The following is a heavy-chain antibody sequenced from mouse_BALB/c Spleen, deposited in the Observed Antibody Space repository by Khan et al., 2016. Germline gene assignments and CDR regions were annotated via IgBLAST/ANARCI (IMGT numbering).Heavy chain of an antibody. J-gene: IGHJ2*01. CDR1: GHPFTTYW. CDR2: IDPYDSDT. Sequence: QVQLQQPGAELVRPGASVKLSCKASGHPFTTYWMNWFKQRPEQGLEWIGRIDPYDSDTHYDPKFKDKAILTVDKSSSTAFMQLSSLTSEDSAVYYGARGDKVFDYWGQGTTLTVSS. V-gene: IGHV1-52*01. CDR3: ARGDKVFDY.